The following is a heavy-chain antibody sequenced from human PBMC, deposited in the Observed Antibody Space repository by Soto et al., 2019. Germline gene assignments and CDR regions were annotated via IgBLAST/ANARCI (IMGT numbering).Heavy chain of an antibody. CDR3: ASIYGSGYRAFDY. J-gene: IGHJ4*02. CDR1: GDTFTFYS. CDR2: INPILSMS. V-gene: IGHV1-69*02. D-gene: IGHD3-10*01. Sequence: QVQLVQSGAEVKKPGSSVRVSCKASGDTFTFYSINWVRQAPGLGLGWMGRINPILSMSNYAQRFQGRITMTADKSTSTAYMELSSLRSEDTAMYYCASIYGSGYRAFDYWGQGALVTVSS.